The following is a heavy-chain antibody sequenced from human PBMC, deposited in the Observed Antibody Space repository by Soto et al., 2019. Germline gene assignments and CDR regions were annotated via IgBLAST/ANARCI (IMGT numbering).Heavy chain of an antibody. J-gene: IGHJ6*02. CDR1: GGSVSSGSYD. CDR2: IYYSGST. V-gene: IGHV4-61*01. Sequence: PSETLSLTCTVSGGSVSSGSYDWSWIRQPPGKGLEWIGYIYYSGSTNYNPSLKSRVTISVDTSKNQFSLKLSSVTAADTAVYYCARDYAYSYGAYYYYYGMDVWGQGTTVTVSS. CDR3: ARDYAYSYGAYYYYYGMDV. D-gene: IGHD5-18*01.